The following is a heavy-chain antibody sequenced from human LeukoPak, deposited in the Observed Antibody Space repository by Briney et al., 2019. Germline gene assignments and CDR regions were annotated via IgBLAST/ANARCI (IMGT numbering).Heavy chain of an antibody. Sequence: SETLSLTCAVSGYSLSSGYYWGWIRQPPGKGLEWIGSIYHSGSTYYNPSLKSRVTISVDTSKNQFSLKLSSVTAADTAVYYCARTLYSSSSAYFQHWGQGTLVTVSS. CDR2: IYHSGST. J-gene: IGHJ1*01. D-gene: IGHD6-6*01. CDR1: GYSLSSGYY. CDR3: ARTLYSSSSAYFQH. V-gene: IGHV4-38-2*01.